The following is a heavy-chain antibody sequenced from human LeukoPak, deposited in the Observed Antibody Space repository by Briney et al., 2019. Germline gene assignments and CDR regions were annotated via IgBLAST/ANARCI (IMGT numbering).Heavy chain of an antibody. CDR1: GFI. D-gene: IGHD6-19*01. CDR2: ITHDGSTK. J-gene: IGHJ3*01. V-gene: IGHV3-30*04. Sequence: QSGGSLRLSCEASGFIIHWVRQSPGKGLEWVALITHDGSTKQYANSMKDRFTLSRDSSKNMVYLDMSSVTVEDTAVYYCVREGYSSGRAGAFDLWGQGTEVTVSS. CDR3: VREGYSSGRAGAFDL.